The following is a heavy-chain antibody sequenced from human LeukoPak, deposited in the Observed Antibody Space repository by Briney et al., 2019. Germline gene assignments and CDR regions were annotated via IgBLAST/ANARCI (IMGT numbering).Heavy chain of an antibody. J-gene: IGHJ6*02. D-gene: IGHD3-9*01. CDR1: GITLSNYA. CDR3: ARDLNQDYDILTGYYYYYGMDV. V-gene: IGHV3-23*01. CDR2: ISGSGGGT. Sequence: GGSLSLSCAVSGITLSNYAMSWVRQAPGKGLEWVAGISGSGGGTKYADSVKGRFTISRDNSKNSLYLQMNSLRAEDTAVYYCARDLNQDYDILTGYYYYYGMDVWGQGTTVTVSS.